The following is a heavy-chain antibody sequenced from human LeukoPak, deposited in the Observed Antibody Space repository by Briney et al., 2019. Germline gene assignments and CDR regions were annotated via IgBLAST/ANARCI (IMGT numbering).Heavy chain of an antibody. CDR1: GFTFSRYA. V-gene: IGHV3-23*01. D-gene: IGHD3-22*01. CDR3: AKDNYYDSSGYLAY. Sequence: QTGGSLRLSCAASGFTFSRYAMSWVRQAPGKGLEWVSAIGGSGGSTYYADSVKGRFTISRDNSKNTLYLQMNSLRAEDTAVYYCAKDNYYDSSGYLAYWGQGTLVTVSS. J-gene: IGHJ4*02. CDR2: IGGSGGST.